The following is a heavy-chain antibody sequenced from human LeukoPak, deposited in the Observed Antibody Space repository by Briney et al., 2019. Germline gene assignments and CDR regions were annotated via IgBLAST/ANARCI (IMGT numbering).Heavy chain of an antibody. CDR3: ARGPLGYCSITSCFFDY. Sequence: HPGGSLRLSCAASGFTFSRYWMTWVRQAPGKGLEWVATIKQDGSEKYYVDSVKGRFTISRDNAKNSLYLQMNSLRDEDTAVYYCARGPLGYCSITSCFFDYWGQGTLVTVSS. D-gene: IGHD2-2*01. J-gene: IGHJ4*02. CDR1: GFTFSRYW. V-gene: IGHV3-7*02. CDR2: IKQDGSEK.